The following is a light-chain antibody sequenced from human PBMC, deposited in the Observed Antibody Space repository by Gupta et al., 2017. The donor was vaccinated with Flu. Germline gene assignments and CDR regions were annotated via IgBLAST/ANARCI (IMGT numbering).Light chain of an antibody. Sequence: SYVLTQPLSVSVAPGKTARITCEGNNIDSKSVHWYQQRPGQAPVLVVYDDSDRPSGIPERFSGSNSGNTATLTVSGVEAGDEADYYCQVWDTSSGHSWVFGGGTKLTVL. CDR3: QVWDTSSGHSWV. J-gene: IGLJ3*02. CDR2: DDS. V-gene: IGLV3-21*03. CDR1: NIDSKS.